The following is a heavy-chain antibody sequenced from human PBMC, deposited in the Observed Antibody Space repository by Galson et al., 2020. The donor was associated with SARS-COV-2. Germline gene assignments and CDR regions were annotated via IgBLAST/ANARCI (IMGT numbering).Heavy chain of an antibody. J-gene: IGHJ6*02. D-gene: IGHD6-19*01. Sequence: SVKVSCKASGGTFSSYAISWVRQAPGQGLEWMGGIIPIFGTANYAQKFQGRVTITADESTSTAYMELSSLRSEDTAVYYCARIGSDWYAYYYYGMDVWGQGTTVTGAS. CDR3: ARIGSDWYAYYYYGMDV. CDR2: IIPIFGTA. CDR1: GGTFSSYA. V-gene: IGHV1-69*13.